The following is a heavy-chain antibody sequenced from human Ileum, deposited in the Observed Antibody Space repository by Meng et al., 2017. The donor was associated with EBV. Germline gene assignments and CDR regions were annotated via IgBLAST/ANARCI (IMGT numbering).Heavy chain of an antibody. V-gene: IGHV4-39*01. CDR1: GGSIYTNRYS. CDR2: IYSTGIT. J-gene: IGHJ4*02. CDR3: VRRGSGNFHDY. Sequence: QLQLQESGPGLVKPSETLSLTCTVSGGSIYTNRYSWGWIRQPPGKGLEWIGTIYSTGITYYSPSLKSRVTISVDTSRNQFSLRLNSVTAADTAVYYRVRRGSGNFHDYWGQGTLVTVSS. D-gene: IGHD2/OR15-2a*01.